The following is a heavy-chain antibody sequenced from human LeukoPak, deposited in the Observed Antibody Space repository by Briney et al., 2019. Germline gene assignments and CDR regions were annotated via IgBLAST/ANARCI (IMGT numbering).Heavy chain of an antibody. Sequence: GRSLRLSCAASGFTFSNYDMHWVRQAPGKGLEWVAVISYDGTNKYYADSVKGRFTISRDNSKSTLYLQMNSLNTDDTAVYFCTTRFATGNNWGQGTLVTVSS. V-gene: IGHV3-30*03. CDR1: GFTFSNYD. D-gene: IGHD2-15*01. CDR3: TTRFATGNN. J-gene: IGHJ4*02. CDR2: ISYDGTNK.